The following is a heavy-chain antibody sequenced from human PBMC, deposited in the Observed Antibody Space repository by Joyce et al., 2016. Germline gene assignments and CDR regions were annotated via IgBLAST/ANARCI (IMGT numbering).Heavy chain of an antibody. V-gene: IGHV1-46*01. J-gene: IGHJ6*02. D-gene: IGHD3-3*01. CDR1: GYTFTIYY. CDR2: INPSGGST. Sequence: QVQLVQSGAEVKKPGASVKVSCKASGYTFTIYYMHWVRQAPGQGLEWMGIINPSGGSTTYAQKFQGRVTMTRDTSTSTVYMELSSLGSEDTAVYYCARDPYYNFWSGPYYYGMDVWGQGTTVTVSS. CDR3: ARDPYYNFWSGPYYYGMDV.